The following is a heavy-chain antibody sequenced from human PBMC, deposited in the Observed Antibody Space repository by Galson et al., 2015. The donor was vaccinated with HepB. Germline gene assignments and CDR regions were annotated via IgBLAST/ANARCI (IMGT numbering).Heavy chain of an antibody. CDR3: ARERIYYYGSGNWFDP. CDR2: ISSSSSYI. V-gene: IGHV3-21*01. J-gene: IGHJ5*02. D-gene: IGHD3-10*01. CDR1: GFTFSSYS. Sequence: SLRLSCAASGFTFSSYSMNWVRQAPGKGLEWVSSISSSSSYIYYADSVKGRFTISRDNAKNSLYLQMNSLRAEDTAVYYCARERIYYYGSGNWFDPWGQGTLATVSS.